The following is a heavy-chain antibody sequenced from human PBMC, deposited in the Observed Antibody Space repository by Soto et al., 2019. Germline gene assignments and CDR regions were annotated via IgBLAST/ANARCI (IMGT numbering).Heavy chain of an antibody. D-gene: IGHD1-26*01. Sequence: QVQLVQSGAEVKKPGAPVKVSCKASGYTFTSYYMHWVRQAPGQGLEWMGIINPSGGSTSYAQKFQGRVTMTRDTSTSTVYMELSSLRSEDTAVYYCARGPGLSFSPRDSGSLLFDYWGQGTLVTVSS. CDR2: INPSGGST. V-gene: IGHV1-46*01. CDR1: GYTFTSYY. CDR3: ARGPGLSFSPRDSGSLLFDY. J-gene: IGHJ4*02.